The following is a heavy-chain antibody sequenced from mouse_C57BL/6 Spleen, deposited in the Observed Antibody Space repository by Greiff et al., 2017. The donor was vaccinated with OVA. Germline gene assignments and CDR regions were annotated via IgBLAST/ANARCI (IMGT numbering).Heavy chain of an antibody. J-gene: IGHJ1*03. D-gene: IGHD1-1*02. CDR1: GYTFTSYW. V-gene: IGHV1-61*01. CDR2: MYPSDSET. CDR3: ARGGGDWYFDV. Sequence: QVQLQQSGAELVRPGSSVKLSCTASGYTFTSYWMDWVKQRPGQGLEWIGNMYPSDSETHYNQKFKDKATLTVDKSSSTAYMQLSSLTSEDSAVYYCARGGGDWYFDVWGTGTTVTVSS.